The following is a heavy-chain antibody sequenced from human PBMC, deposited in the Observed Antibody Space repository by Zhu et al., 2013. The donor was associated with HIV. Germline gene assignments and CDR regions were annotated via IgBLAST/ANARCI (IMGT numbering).Heavy chain of an antibody. CDR3: ARERGIAVAGTRGYFDY. Sequence: QVQLVQSGAEVKKPGASVKVSCKASGYTFTSYGISWVRQAPGQGLEWMGWTSAYNGNTNYAQKLQGRVTMTTDTSTSTAYMELRSLRSDDTAVYYCARERGIAVAGTRGYFDYWGQGTLVTVSS. D-gene: IGHD6-19*01. V-gene: IGHV1-18*01. J-gene: IGHJ4*02. CDR2: TSAYNGNT. CDR1: GYTFTSYG.